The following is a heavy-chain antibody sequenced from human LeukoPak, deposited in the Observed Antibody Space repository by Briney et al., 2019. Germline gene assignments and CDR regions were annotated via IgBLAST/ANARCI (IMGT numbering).Heavy chain of an antibody. CDR1: GYTFTGYY. V-gene: IGHV1-2*02. CDR3: ASDTIGGQNDFWSGPALGGNYYMDV. CDR2: INPNSGCT. J-gene: IGHJ6*03. Sequence: ASVTVSCKASGYTFTGYYMHWVRQAPGQGLEWLGWINPNSGCTNYAQKFQGRVTMPRDTSISTAYMELSRLRSDDTAVYYCASDTIGGQNDFWSGPALGGNYYMDVWGKGTTVTVSS. D-gene: IGHD3-3*01.